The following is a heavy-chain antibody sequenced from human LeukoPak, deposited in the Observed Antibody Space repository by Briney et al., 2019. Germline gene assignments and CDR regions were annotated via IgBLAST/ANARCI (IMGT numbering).Heavy chain of an antibody. Sequence: SETLSLTCTVSGGSISSYHWSWIRQPPGKGLEWIGYIYYSGSTNYNPSLKSRVTISVDRSKNQFSLKLSSVTAADTAVYYCARESTMVRGGIDWGQGTLVTVSS. J-gene: IGHJ4*02. V-gene: IGHV4-59*12. CDR1: GGSISSYH. CDR2: IYYSGST. D-gene: IGHD3-10*01. CDR3: ARESTMVRGGID.